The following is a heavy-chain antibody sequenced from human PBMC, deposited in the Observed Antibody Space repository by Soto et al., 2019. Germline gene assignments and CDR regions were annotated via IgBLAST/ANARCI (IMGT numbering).Heavy chain of an antibody. Sequence: LRLSCTVSGFTFTNYGINWVRQAPGKGLEWVSSVSKSDYTYYSDSVKGRFTISRDNAKNSVSLQMNNLTAEDTAVYYCTREDSIIIPAAAGNRRYYFDYWGQGTLVTVSS. D-gene: IGHD6-13*01. CDR3: TREDSIIIPAAAGNRRYYFDY. CDR2: VSKSDYT. J-gene: IGHJ4*02. V-gene: IGHV3-21*01. CDR1: GFTFTNYG.